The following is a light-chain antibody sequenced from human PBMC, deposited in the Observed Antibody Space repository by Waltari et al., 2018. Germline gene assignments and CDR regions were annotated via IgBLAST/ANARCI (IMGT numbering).Light chain of an antibody. CDR2: DVS. Sequence: QSALTQPASVSGSPGQSVTISCTGTSSDVGGYNYVSWYQQYPGKAPKLMIYDVSNRPSGVSNRFSGSKSGNTASLTISGLQAEDEADYYCCSYTGSCSVVFGGGTKLTVL. J-gene: IGLJ2*01. CDR3: CSYTGSCSVV. CDR1: SSDVGGYNY. V-gene: IGLV2-14*01.